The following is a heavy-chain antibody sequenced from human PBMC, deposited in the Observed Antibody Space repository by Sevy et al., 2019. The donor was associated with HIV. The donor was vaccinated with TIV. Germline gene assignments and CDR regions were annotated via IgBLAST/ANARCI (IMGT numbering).Heavy chain of an antibody. CDR2: IDPISAGT. V-gene: IGHV1-2*02. CDR1: GYTFTGHY. CDR3: VRIRFQTGAFDS. Sequence: ASVTVSCKASGYTFTGHYLHWVRQAPGRGLEWMGWIDPISAGTNYAQKFKGRVTMARDTSISTAYMELSRLRFDDTAMYYCVRIRFQTGAFDSWGQGTLVTVSS. D-gene: IGHD7-27*01. J-gene: IGHJ4*02.